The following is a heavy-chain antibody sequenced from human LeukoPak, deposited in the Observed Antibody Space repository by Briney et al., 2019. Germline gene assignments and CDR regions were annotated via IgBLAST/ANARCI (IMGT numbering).Heavy chain of an antibody. D-gene: IGHD3-16*01. Sequence: GGSLRLSCAASGLTFSNYWLSWVRQVPVQGLEWVADIKQDGSKEYYVDSVKGRFTVSRDNAKNSLFLQMNSLRDEDSAVYYCAALWDGGYWGQGTLVTVSS. CDR3: AALWDGGY. V-gene: IGHV3-7*01. J-gene: IGHJ4*02. CDR1: GLTFSNYW. CDR2: IKQDGSKE.